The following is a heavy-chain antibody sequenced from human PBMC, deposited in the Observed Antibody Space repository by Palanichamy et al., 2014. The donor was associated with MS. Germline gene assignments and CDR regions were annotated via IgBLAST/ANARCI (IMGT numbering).Heavy chain of an antibody. CDR1: GGSISSSSYY. D-gene: IGHD3-16*01. Sequence: QLQLQESGPGLVEPSETLSLTCTVSGGSISSSSYYWEWIGSIYYSGSTYYNPSLKSRVTISVDTSKNQFSLKLSFVTAADTAVYYCARVLGGTLDYWGQGTLVTVSS. V-gene: IGHV4-39*07. J-gene: IGHJ4*02. CDR2: IYYSGST. CDR3: ARVLGGTLDY.